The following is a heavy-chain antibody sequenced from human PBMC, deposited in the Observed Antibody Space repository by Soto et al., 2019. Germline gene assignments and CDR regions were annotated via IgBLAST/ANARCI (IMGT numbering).Heavy chain of an antibody. CDR2: VSYTGTT. CDR3: ARDLSATTPWGGWFDP. J-gene: IGHJ5*02. V-gene: IGHV4-61*01. CDR1: GGSVTSDLYY. D-gene: IGHD6-25*01. Sequence: QVQLQESDPGLVRPSETLSLTCAVSGGSVTSDLYYWSWIRQPPGKGLEWIAYVSYTGTTNYNPSLNSQVTIAVDTAKNQFSLKLSSVTAADTAVYYCARDLSATTPWGGWFDPWGQGTLVTVSS.